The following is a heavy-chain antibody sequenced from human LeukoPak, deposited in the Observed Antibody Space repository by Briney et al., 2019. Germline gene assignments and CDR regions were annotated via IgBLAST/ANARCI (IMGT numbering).Heavy chain of an antibody. J-gene: IGHJ4*02. Sequence: ASVKISCKVSGYTFTDYYMHWVQQAPGKGLEWMGLVDPEDGETIYAEKFQGRVTITADTSTDTAYMELSSLRSEDTAVYYCATGASRLGDSSGYSAHFDYWGQGTLVTVPS. D-gene: IGHD3-22*01. CDR1: GYTFTDYY. CDR3: ATGASRLGDSSGYSAHFDY. V-gene: IGHV1-69-2*01. CDR2: VDPEDGET.